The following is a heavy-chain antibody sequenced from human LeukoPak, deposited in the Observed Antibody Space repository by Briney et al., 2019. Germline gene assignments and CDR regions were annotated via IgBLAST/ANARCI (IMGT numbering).Heavy chain of an antibody. V-gene: IGHV1-69*13. Sequence: ASVKVSCKTSGDTFSSYAITRVRQAPGQGLEWMGGIIPVFGTTNYAQNLEGRVTITADESTSTAYLELSSLRSEDTAVFYCARGMVRAMGWGNYYNGMDVWGQGTTVTVSS. D-gene: IGHD3-10*01. CDR3: ARGMVRAMGWGNYYNGMDV. J-gene: IGHJ6*02. CDR2: IIPVFGTT. CDR1: GDTFSSYA.